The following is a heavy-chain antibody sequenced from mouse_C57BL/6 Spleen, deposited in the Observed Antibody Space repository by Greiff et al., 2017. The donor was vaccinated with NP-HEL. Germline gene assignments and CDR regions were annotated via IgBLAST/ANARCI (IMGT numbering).Heavy chain of an antibody. J-gene: IGHJ2*01. D-gene: IGHD1-1*01. CDR2: INPGSGGT. V-gene: IGHV1-54*01. CDR1: GYAFTNYL. CDR3: AAGGITTVVATDY. Sequence: VQLQQSGAELVRPGTSVKVSCKASGYAFTNYLIEWVKQRPGQGLEWIGVINPGSGGTNYNEKFKGKATLTADKSSSTAYMQLSSLTSEDSAVYFCAAGGITTVVATDYWGQGTTLTVSS.